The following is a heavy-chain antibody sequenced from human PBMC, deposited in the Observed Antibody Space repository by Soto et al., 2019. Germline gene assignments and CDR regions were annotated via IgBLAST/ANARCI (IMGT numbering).Heavy chain of an antibody. J-gene: IGHJ4*02. V-gene: IGHV3-48*02. CDR2: ISSSSSTI. D-gene: IGHD3-3*01. CDR1: GFTFSCYS. Sequence: PGGSLRLSCAASGFTFSCYSMNWVRQAPGKGLEWVSYISSSSSTIYYADSVKGRFTISRDNAKSSLYLQMNSLRDEDTAVYYCARDRGLYYDFWSGYYGSYYFDYWGQGTLVTVSS. CDR3: ARDRGLYYDFWSGYYGSYYFDY.